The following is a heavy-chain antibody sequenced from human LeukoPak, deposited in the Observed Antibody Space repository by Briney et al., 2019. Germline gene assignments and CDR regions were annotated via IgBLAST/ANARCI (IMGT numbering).Heavy chain of an antibody. V-gene: IGHV1-69*05. CDR2: IIPIFSTA. D-gene: IGHD5-18*01. CDR3: ARSPLSFDSYGSPSHAFDI. CDR1: GGTFSSYA. Sequence: GASVKVSCKASGGTFSSYAISWVRQAPGQGLEWMGRIIPIFSTANYAQKFQGRVTITTDESTSTAYMELSSLRSEDTAMYYCARSPLSFDSYGSPSHAFDIWGQGTMVTVSS. J-gene: IGHJ3*02.